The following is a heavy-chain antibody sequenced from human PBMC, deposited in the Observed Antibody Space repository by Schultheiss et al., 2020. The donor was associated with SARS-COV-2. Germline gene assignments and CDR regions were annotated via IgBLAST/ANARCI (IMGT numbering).Heavy chain of an antibody. J-gene: IGHJ6*03. CDR2: ISSSSSTI. D-gene: IGHD4-11*01. Sequence: GSLRLSCAASGFNLRNYWMDWVRQAPGKGLEWVSYISSSSSTIYYADSVKGRFTISRDNAKNSLYLQMNSLRDEDTAVYYCARGKTVTTHLYHYMDVWGKGTTVTVSS. CDR1: GFNLRNYW. V-gene: IGHV3-48*02. CDR3: ARGKTVTTHLYHYMDV.